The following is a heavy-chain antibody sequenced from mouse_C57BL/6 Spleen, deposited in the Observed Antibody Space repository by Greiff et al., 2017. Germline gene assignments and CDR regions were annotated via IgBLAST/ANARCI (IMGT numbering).Heavy chain of an antibody. CDR3: ATSPLKDFDD. Sequence: VQLQQSGPELVKPGASVKMSCKASGYTFTDYNMHWVKQSHGKSLEWIGYINPNNGGTSYNQKFKGKATLTVNKSSSTAYMELRSLTSEESAVYYCATSPLKDFDDWGQGTTLTGSS. J-gene: IGHJ2*01. CDR1: GYTFTDYN. V-gene: IGHV1-22*01. CDR2: INPNNGGT. D-gene: IGHD1-2*01.